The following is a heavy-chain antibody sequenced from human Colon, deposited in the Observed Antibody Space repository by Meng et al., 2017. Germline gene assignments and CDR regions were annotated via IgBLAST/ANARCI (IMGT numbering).Heavy chain of an antibody. CDR2: ISGSGSSE. Sequence: GESLKISCAGSGFTFSSYEMNWVRQAPGKGLEWVAYISGSGSSEKYADSVKGRFSISRDNAKNSLFLHMNSLRAEDTAVYYCARPFPAGAWGQGTLVTVSS. D-gene: IGHD6-25*01. J-gene: IGHJ5*02. V-gene: IGHV3-48*03. CDR1: GFTFSSYE. CDR3: ARPFPAGA.